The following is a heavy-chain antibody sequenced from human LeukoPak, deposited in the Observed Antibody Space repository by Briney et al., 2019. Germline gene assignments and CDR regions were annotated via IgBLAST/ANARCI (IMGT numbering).Heavy chain of an antibody. D-gene: IGHD3-22*01. CDR3: ARDLRDSSGYYYEGYFDY. J-gene: IGHJ4*02. CDR1: GGSISSYY. Sequence: ETLSLTCTVSGGSISSYYWSWIRQPPGKGLEWIGYIYYSGSTNYNPSLGSRVTISVDTSKNQFSLKLSSVTAADTAVYYCARDLRDSSGYYYEGYFDYWGQGTLVTVSS. CDR2: IYYSGST. V-gene: IGHV4-59*01.